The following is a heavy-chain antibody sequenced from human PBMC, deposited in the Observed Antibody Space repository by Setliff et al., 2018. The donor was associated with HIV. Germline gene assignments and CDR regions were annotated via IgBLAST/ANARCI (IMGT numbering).Heavy chain of an antibody. CDR1: GFTFTAHG. J-gene: IGHJ3*02. Sequence: GGSLRLSCAASGFTFTAHGMHWVRQAPDKGLEWVAFINYDENSEYYADSVKGRVTISRDNFRNTVDLQMNNRRPEDTAVYYCAKDGDYRSGDYDAFDIWGQVTMVTVSS. D-gene: IGHD6-25*01. CDR2: INYDENSE. V-gene: IGHV3-30*02. CDR3: AKDGDYRSGDYDAFDI.